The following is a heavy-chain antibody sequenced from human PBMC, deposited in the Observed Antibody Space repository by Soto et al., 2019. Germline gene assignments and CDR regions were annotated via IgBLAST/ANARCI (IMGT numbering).Heavy chain of an antibody. V-gene: IGHV3-21*01. CDR3: ARVGTGSSTPLDI. J-gene: IGHJ3*02. Sequence: PGGSLRLSSVDPGFMFTRSTMNWVRQAPGKGLEWVSSITSASDYIFYADSVKGRFTISRDNAKNSLYLQMNSLRAEDTAVYYCARVGTGSSTPLDIWGQGTIVTVSS. CDR1: GFMFTRST. CDR2: ITSASDYI. D-gene: IGHD3-9*01.